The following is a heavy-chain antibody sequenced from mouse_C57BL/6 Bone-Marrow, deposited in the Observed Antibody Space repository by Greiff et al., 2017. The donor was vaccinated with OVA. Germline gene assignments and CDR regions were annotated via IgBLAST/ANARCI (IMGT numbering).Heavy chain of an antibody. Sequence: EVQGVESGGGLVQSGRSLRLSCATSGFTFSDFYMEWVRQAPGKGLEWIAASRNKANDYTTEYSASVKGRFIVSRDTSQSILYLQMNAMRAEDTAIYDCARTAQASYYYAMDYWGQGTSVTVSS. V-gene: IGHV7-1*01. D-gene: IGHD3-2*02. J-gene: IGHJ4*01. CDR2: SRNKANDYTT. CDR3: ARTAQASYYYAMDY. CDR1: GFTFSDFY.